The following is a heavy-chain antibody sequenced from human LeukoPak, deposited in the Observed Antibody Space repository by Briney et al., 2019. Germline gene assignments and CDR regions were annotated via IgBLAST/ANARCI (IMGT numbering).Heavy chain of an antibody. CDR3: ARVVDFWSGYNWFDP. CDR1: GGSFSGYY. CDR2: INHSGST. J-gene: IGHJ5*02. D-gene: IGHD3-3*01. Sequence: PSETLSLTGAGYGGSFSGYYWSWIRQPPGKGLEWIGEINHSGSTNYNPSLKSRVTISVDTSKNQFSLKLSSVTAADTAVYYCARVVDFWSGYNWFDPWGQGTLVTVSS. V-gene: IGHV4-34*01.